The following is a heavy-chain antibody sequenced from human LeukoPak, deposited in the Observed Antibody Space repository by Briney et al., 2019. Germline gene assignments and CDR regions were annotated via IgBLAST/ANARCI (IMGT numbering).Heavy chain of an antibody. CDR1: GYTFTGYY. Sequence: ASVKVSCRASGYTFTGYYMQWVRQAPGQGLEWMGWINPNSGGTNYAQKFQGRVTMTRDTSISTAYMEVSSLRSDDTAMYYCAIIFGGSWHLWFDPSGRGTLVTISS. D-gene: IGHD3-16*01. CDR3: AIIFGGSWHLWFDP. CDR2: INPNSGGT. V-gene: IGHV1-2*02. J-gene: IGHJ5*02.